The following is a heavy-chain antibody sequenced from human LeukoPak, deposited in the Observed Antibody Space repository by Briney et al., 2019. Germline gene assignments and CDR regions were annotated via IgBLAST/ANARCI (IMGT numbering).Heavy chain of an antibody. V-gene: IGHV3-7*01. Sequence: GGSLRLSCAASGFIFSRYWMYWVRLAPGKGLEWVASIKLDGSEQYYVDSVKGRFTISRDNAKSSLYLQMNSLRAEDTAVYFCARAPARARLDYWGQGTLVTVSS. CDR2: IKLDGSEQ. D-gene: IGHD6-6*01. CDR3: ARAPARARLDY. CDR1: GFIFSRYW. J-gene: IGHJ4*02.